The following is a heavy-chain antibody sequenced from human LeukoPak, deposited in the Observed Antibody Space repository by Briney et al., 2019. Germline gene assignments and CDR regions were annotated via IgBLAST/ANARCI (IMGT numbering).Heavy chain of an antibody. Sequence: GSLRLSCAASGFTFSSYGMHWVRQAPGKGLEWVAVIWYGGSNKYYADSVKGRFTISRDNSKNTLYLQMNSLRAEDAAVYYCAKSASGWYGWYFDLWGRGTLVTVSS. V-gene: IGHV3-30*02. D-gene: IGHD6-19*01. CDR1: GFTFSSYG. CDR3: AKSASGWYGWYFDL. J-gene: IGHJ2*01. CDR2: IWYGGSNK.